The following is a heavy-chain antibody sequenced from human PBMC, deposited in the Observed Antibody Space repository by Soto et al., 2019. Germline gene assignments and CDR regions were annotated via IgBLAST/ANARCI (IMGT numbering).Heavy chain of an antibody. CDR2: IYYSGRT. J-gene: IGHJ4*02. Sequence: PSETLSLTCTVSGGSISSSSYYGGRIRQPPGKGLEGIGSIYYSGRTYYTPSLKSRVTISVDTSKNQFPLKLSSVTAADTGVYYCARQPVPGYSGSLETNDYWGQRTLVTVSS. CDR3: ARQPVPGYSGSLETNDY. D-gene: IGHD1-26*01. V-gene: IGHV4-39*01. CDR1: GGSISSSSYY.